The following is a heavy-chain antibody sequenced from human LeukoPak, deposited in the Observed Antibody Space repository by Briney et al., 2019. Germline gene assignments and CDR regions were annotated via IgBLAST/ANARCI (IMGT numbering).Heavy chain of an antibody. V-gene: IGHV4-34*01. Sequence: PSETLSLTCAVYGGSFSGYYWSWIRQPPGKGLEWIGEINHSGSTNYNPSLKSRVTISVDTSKNQFSLKLSSVTAADTAVYYCARRYYYGSGRDYLSGYWGQGTLVTVSS. CDR1: GGSFSGYY. D-gene: IGHD3-10*01. J-gene: IGHJ4*02. CDR2: INHSGST. CDR3: ARRYYYGSGRDYLSGY.